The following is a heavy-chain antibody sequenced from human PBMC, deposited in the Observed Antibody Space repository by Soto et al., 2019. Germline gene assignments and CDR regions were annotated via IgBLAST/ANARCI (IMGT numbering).Heavy chain of an antibody. J-gene: IGHJ2*01. CDR1: GYNFTNYS. Sequence: GEALKISCQGSGYNFTNYSIGWVRQLPGKGLEWMGIIYPGDSDTTYSPSFQGQVTISADKSISTAYLQWSSLKASDTAMYYCARRFSRAVCCTADFSLWG. CDR3: ARRFSRAVCCTADFSL. D-gene: IGHD2-8*02. CDR2: IYPGDSDT. V-gene: IGHV5-51*01.